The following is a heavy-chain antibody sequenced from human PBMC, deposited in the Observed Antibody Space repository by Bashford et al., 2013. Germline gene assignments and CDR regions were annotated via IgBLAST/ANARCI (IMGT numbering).Heavy chain of an antibody. CDR2: VSTYNGKT. CDR1: GYTFTSYG. J-gene: IGHJ3*02. CDR3: ARDLGRFGDRDVFQS. D-gene: IGHD3-16*01. V-gene: IGHV1-18*01. Sequence: ASVKVSCRASGYTFTSYGVSWVRQAPGQGLEWMGWVSTYNGKTMYAQKFQGRVTMTTDTSTTTVHMELSSLRPGDTAVYYCARDLGRFGDRDVFQSWGQGTMVTVSS.